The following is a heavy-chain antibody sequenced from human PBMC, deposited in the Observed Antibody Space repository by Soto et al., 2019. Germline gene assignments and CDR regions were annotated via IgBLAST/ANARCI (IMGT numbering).Heavy chain of an antibody. Sequence: ESGGGVVQPGRSLRLSCAASGFTFNNYGIHWVRQAPGTGLEWVSFISYDGNKKYYADSVKGRFTISRDNSKNTLFLQMNSLSLEDTAVYFCAKDSTRDYYYYMDVWGKGTTVTVSS. V-gene: IGHV3-30*18. CDR1: GFTFNNYG. CDR2: ISYDGNKK. CDR3: AKDSTRDYYYYMDV. D-gene: IGHD2-2*01. J-gene: IGHJ6*03.